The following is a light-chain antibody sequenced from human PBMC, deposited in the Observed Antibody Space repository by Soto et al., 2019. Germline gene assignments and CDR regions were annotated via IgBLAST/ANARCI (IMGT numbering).Light chain of an antibody. CDR1: SSNIGAGYD. J-gene: IGLJ2*01. CDR3: QSYDSSLSAHVV. CDR2: GNS. V-gene: IGLV1-40*01. Sequence: QSVLTQPPSVSGAPGQRVTISCTGSSSNIGAGYDVHWYQQLPGTAPKLLIYGNSNRPSAVPDRFSGSKSGTSASLAITGRQAEDEADDYCQSYDSSLSAHVVFGGGTKVTVL.